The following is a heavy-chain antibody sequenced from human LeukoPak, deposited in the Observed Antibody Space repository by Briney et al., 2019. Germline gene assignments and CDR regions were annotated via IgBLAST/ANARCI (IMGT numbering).Heavy chain of an antibody. Sequence: GGSLRLSCAASGFTFSSYAMSWVRQAPGKGLEWVSVISDRGGSSYYADSVKGRFTISRDNSRNTLYLQMNSLRADDTAVYYCAKEGHKHGIPYFDCWGQGALVTVSS. D-gene: IGHD2-8*01. CDR2: ISDRGGSS. V-gene: IGHV3-23*01. CDR3: AKEGHKHGIPYFDC. J-gene: IGHJ4*02. CDR1: GFTFSSYA.